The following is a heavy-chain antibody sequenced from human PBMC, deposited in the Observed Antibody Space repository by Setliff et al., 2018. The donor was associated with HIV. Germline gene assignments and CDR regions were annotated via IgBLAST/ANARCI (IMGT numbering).Heavy chain of an antibody. Sequence: ASVKVSCKTSAYTFNSYYMHWIRQAPGQGLEWMGLIGPSGSSTTYAQNFQGRVAMSRDTSTNTVYMELSSLRSEDTAVYYCARDHIAARSVDYWGQGTLVTVSS. V-gene: IGHV1-46*02. D-gene: IGHD6-6*01. CDR2: IGPSGSST. CDR1: AYTFNSYY. CDR3: ARDHIAARSVDY. J-gene: IGHJ4*02.